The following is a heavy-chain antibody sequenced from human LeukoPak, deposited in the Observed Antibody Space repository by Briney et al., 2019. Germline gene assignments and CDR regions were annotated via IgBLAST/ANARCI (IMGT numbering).Heavy chain of an antibody. Sequence: SETLSLTCTVSGASVSSGSYYWSWIRQPPGKGPEWIGYIYYSGSTNYNPSLKSRVTISVDTSKNQFSLKLSSVTAADTAVYYCARGSRGYTYGWGQGTLVTVSS. CDR1: GASVSSGSYY. V-gene: IGHV4-61*01. D-gene: IGHD5-18*01. CDR3: ARGSRGYTYG. CDR2: IYYSGST. J-gene: IGHJ4*02.